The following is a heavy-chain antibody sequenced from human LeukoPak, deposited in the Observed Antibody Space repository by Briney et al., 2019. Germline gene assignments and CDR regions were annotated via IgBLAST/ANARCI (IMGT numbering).Heavy chain of an antibody. CDR3: AKDLSSGGGYD. J-gene: IGHJ4*02. CDR1: GFTFTNYV. D-gene: IGHD3-16*01. CDR2: IGSDGSDK. Sequence: GGSLRLSCAASGFTFTNYVMHWVRQAPGKGLEWVSFIGSDGSDKHYADSVKGRFTISRDNSKNTLYLQMNSLRPEDTAVYYCAKDLSSGGGYDWGQGTLVTVSS. V-gene: IGHV3-30*02.